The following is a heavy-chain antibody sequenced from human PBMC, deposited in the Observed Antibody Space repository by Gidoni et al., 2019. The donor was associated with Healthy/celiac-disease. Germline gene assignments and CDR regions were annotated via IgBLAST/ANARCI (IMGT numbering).Heavy chain of an antibody. CDR1: GSTFSSYA. CDR2: IIPIFGTA. V-gene: IGHV1-69*01. CDR3: ASRDYYYYGMDV. Sequence: QVQRVQCGAEVKKPGSSVTFSRKASGSTFSSYATSWSRQAPGQGLEWMGGIIPIFGTANYAQKFQGRVTITADESTSTAYMELSSLRSEDTAVYYCASRDYYYYGMDVWGQGTTVTVSS. J-gene: IGHJ6*02.